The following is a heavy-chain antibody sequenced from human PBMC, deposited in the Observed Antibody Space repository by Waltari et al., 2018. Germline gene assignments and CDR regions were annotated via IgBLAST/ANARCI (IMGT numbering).Heavy chain of an antibody. D-gene: IGHD6-13*01. Sequence: QVQLVESGGGVVQPGRSLRLSCAASGFTFSSYGMHWVRQAPGKGVGWVAVIWDDGSNKYYADSVKGRFTISRDNSKNTLYLQMNSLRAEDTAVYYCARVSGIAAAGTSLDYWGQGTLVTVSS. V-gene: IGHV3-33*01. CDR1: GFTFSSYG. J-gene: IGHJ4*02. CDR3: ARVSGIAAAGTSLDY. CDR2: IWDDGSNK.